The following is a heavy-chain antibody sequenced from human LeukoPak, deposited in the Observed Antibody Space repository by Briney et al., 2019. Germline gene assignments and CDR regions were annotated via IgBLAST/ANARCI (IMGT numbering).Heavy chain of an antibody. CDR2: ISWNSGSI. CDR3: AGTLSGDGYYFDY. J-gene: IGHJ4*02. D-gene: IGHD7-27*01. V-gene: IGHV3-9*01. CDR1: GFTFDDYA. Sequence: GGSLRLSCAASGFTFDDYAMHWVRQAPGKGLEWVSGISWNSGSIGYADSVKGRFTISRDNAKNSLYLQMNSLRAEDTALYYCAGTLSGDGYYFDYWGQGTLVTVSS.